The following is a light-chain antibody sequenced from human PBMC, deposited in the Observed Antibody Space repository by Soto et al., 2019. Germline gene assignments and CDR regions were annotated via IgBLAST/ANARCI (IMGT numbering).Light chain of an antibody. CDR1: YSNIGAGYD. CDR3: QSYDHTLSRSL. Sequence: QSVLTQPPSVSGAPGQGVTISCAGTYSNIGAGYDVPWYQQLPGTAPKLLIHRNTLRPSGVPDRFSGSKSGTSASLAITGLQAEDEADYYCQSYDHTLSRSLFGGGTKVTVL. V-gene: IGLV1-40*01. J-gene: IGLJ3*02. CDR2: RNT.